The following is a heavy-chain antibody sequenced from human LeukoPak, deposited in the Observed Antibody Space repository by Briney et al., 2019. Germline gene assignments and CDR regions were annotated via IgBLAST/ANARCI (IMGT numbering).Heavy chain of an antibody. Sequence: ASVKVSCKAPGYTFSSFDINWVRQATGQGPEWMGWMNPNSGNTGYAQKFQGRVTMTRNTSISTAYMELSSLRSEDTAVYYCARGPPKDYGSGSSWFDPWGQGTLVTVSS. J-gene: IGHJ5*02. V-gene: IGHV1-8*01. D-gene: IGHD3-10*01. CDR1: GYTFSSFD. CDR3: ARGPPKDYGSGSSWFDP. CDR2: MNPNSGNT.